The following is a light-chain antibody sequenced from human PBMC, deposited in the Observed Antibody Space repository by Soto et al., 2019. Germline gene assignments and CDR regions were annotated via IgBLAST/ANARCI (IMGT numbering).Light chain of an antibody. CDR1: QSVVSSY. CDR2: DAS. CDR3: QQRTKWPPRFT. Sequence: EIVLTQSPATLSLSPGERATLSCRASQSVVSSYLAWYQQKPGQAPRLLIYDASNRATGIPARFSGSGSGTDFTLTISSLEPEDFAVYYCQQRTKWPPRFTFGPGTKLDF. V-gene: IGKV3-11*01. J-gene: IGKJ3*01.